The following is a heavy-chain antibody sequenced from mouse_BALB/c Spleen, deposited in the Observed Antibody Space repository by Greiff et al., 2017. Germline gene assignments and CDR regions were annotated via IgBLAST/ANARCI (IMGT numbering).Heavy chain of an antibody. CDR1: GYTFTDYN. CDR3: AITGTDYYAMDY. CDR2: IYPYNGGT. J-gene: IGHJ4*01. V-gene: IGHV1S29*02. Sequence: EVQLQQSGPELVKPGASVKISCKASGYTFTDYNMHWVKQSHGKSLEWIGYIYPYNGGTGYNQKFKSKATLTVDNSSSTAYMELRSLTSEDSAVYYCAITGTDYYAMDYWGQGTSVTVSS. D-gene: IGHD4-1*01.